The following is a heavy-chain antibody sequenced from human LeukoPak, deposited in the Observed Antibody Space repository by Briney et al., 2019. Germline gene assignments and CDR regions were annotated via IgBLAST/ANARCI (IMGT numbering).Heavy chain of an antibody. CDR2: ISAYNGNT. J-gene: IGHJ4*02. CDR3: ARAYYHDTSSYQGFDF. Sequence: ASVKVSCKASGYTFTSYGFTWVRQAPGQGLEWMGWISAYNGNTDYAQKLQGRVTMTTDTSTSTACMELRSLRSDDTAVYFCARAYYHDTSSYQGFDFWGQGTLGTVSS. V-gene: IGHV1-18*01. CDR1: GYTFTSYG. D-gene: IGHD3-22*01.